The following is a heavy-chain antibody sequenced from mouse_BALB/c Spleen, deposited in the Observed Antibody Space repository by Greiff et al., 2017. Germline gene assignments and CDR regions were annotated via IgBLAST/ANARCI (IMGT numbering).Heavy chain of an antibody. Sequence: EVHLVESGGGLVQPGGSLRLSCATSGFTFTDYYMSWVRQPPGKALEWLGFIRNKANGYTTEYSASVKGRFTISRDNSQSILYLQMNTLRAEDSATYYCARDKGYVGYFDVWGAGTTVTVSS. CDR1: GFTFTDYY. CDR2: IRNKANGYTT. CDR3: ARDKGYVGYFDV. J-gene: IGHJ1*01. D-gene: IGHD2-14*01. V-gene: IGHV7-3*02.